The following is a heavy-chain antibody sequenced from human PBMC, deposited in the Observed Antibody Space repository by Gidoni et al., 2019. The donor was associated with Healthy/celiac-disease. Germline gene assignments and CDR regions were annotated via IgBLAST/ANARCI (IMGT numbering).Heavy chain of an antibody. CDR2: FDPEDGET. D-gene: IGHD1-26*01. J-gene: IGHJ4*02. CDR1: GYTLPQLY. V-gene: IGHV1-24*01. Sequence: QVQLVQSGAEVKKPGASVKVSCKVSGYTLPQLYMHWVRQAPGKGLEWMGGFDPEDGETIYAQKFQGRVTMTEDTSTDTAYMELSSLRSEDTAVYYCATELYPYSGSYYPPDYWGQGTLVTVSS. CDR3: ATELYPYSGSYYPPDY.